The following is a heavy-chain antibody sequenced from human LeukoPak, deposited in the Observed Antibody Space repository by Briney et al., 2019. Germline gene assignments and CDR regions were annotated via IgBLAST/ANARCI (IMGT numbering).Heavy chain of an antibody. Sequence: SETLSLTCAVYGGSFSGHFWSWIRQTPEKGLQWIGEINHNETTSYNPSLKSRVSISADVSKNQFSLKLNSVTAADTALYYCARGTDGMATVFDYWGQGTLVTVSS. CDR2: INHNETT. CDR3: ARGTDGMATVFDY. CDR1: GGSFSGHF. J-gene: IGHJ4*02. D-gene: IGHD5-24*01. V-gene: IGHV4-34*01.